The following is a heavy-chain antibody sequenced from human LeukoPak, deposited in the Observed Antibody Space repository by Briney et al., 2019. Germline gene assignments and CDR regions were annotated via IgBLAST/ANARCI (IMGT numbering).Heavy chain of an antibody. CDR2: ISSSGSTI. CDR1: GFTFSDYY. CDR3: ARSHRGYSYGSDAFDI. J-gene: IGHJ3*02. D-gene: IGHD5-18*01. V-gene: IGHV3-11*01. Sequence: GGSLRLSCAASGFTFSDYYMSWIRQAPGKGLEWVSYISSSGSTIYYADSVKGRFTISRDNAKNSLYLQMNSLRAEDTAVYYCARSHRGYSYGSDAFDIWGQGTMVTVSS.